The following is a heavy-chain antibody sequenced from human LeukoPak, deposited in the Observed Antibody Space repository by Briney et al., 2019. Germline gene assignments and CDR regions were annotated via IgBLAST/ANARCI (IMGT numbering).Heavy chain of an antibody. Sequence: PSGTLSLTCAVSGDSISSRNWWSWVRQPPGKGLEWIGEIYDSGTTNYNPSLKSRITISVVKSKNQFSLKLNSVTAADTAVYYCASIDSSSWYFWFDPWGQGTLVTVSS. D-gene: IGHD6-13*01. CDR2: IYDSGTT. V-gene: IGHV4-4*02. CDR1: GDSISSRNW. CDR3: ASIDSSSWYFWFDP. J-gene: IGHJ5*02.